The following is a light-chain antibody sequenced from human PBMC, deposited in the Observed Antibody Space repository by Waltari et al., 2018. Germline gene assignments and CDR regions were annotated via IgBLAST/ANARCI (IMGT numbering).Light chain of an antibody. J-gene: IGKJ2*01. Sequence: DIQMTQSPSSLSASIGASVTITCRASQSIRKYVNWYQQKPGKAPHLLIYTASNLQRGVPSRFSGSGSGTDFTLTISSLQPEDFATYFCQQSYSIPYTFGQGTKLEI. CDR2: TAS. CDR3: QQSYSIPYT. CDR1: QSIRKY. V-gene: IGKV1-39*01.